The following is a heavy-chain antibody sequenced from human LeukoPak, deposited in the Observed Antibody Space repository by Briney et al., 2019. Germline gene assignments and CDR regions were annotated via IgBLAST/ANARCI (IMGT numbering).Heavy chain of an antibody. D-gene: IGHD3-10*01. Sequence: SVKVSCKASGGTFSSYAISWVRQAPGQGLEWMGGIIPIFGTANYAQKFQGRVTITADESTSTAYLELSSLRSEDTAVYYCARIDYYGSSDYWGREPWSPSPQ. CDR2: IIPIFGTA. CDR3: ARIDYYGSSDY. J-gene: IGHJ4*02. CDR1: GGTFSSYA. V-gene: IGHV1-69*13.